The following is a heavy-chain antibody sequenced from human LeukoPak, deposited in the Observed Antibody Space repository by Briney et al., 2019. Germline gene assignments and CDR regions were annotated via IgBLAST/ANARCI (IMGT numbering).Heavy chain of an antibody. CDR2: TTPSGST. CDR1: GGSITSGNYF. D-gene: IGHD3-10*01. Sequence: SQTLSLTCTVSGGSITSGNYFWSWIRQPAGKGLEWIGRTTPSGSTNYNPSLKSRVTISVDTSNNQFSLRLSSVTAADTAVYYCARGPTAVRGVIRFYYYMDVWGKGTAVTVSS. J-gene: IGHJ6*03. CDR3: ARGPTAVRGVIRFYYYMDV. V-gene: IGHV4-61*02.